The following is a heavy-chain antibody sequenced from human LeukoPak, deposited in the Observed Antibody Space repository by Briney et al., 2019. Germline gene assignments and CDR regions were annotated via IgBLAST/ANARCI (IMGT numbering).Heavy chain of an antibody. D-gene: IGHD2-15*01. J-gene: IGHJ4*02. CDR3: ATARRHCSGGSCAFDY. CDR2: FDPEDGET. Sequence: ASVKVSCKVSGYTLTELSMHWVRQAPGKGLEWMGGFDPEDGETIYAQKFQGRVTMTEDTSTDTAYMELSSLRSEDTAVYYCATARRHCSGGSCAFDYWGQGTLVTVSS. V-gene: IGHV1-24*01. CDR1: GYTLTELS.